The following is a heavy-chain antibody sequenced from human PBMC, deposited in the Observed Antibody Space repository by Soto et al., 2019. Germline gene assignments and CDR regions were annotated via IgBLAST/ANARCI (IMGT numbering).Heavy chain of an antibody. D-gene: IGHD6-13*01. CDR1: GGSITSGGFY. CDR2: IFHSGST. Sequence: QVQLQESGPGLVKPSQTLSLTCSVSGGSITSGGFYWSWIRQHPEKGLEWIAYIFHSGSTDYNPSLKRRVIISADTSKTQFSLKLTSVTAADTAVYYCVRGGIAGNWFDPWGQGTLVTVSS. J-gene: IGHJ5*02. CDR3: VRGGIAGNWFDP. V-gene: IGHV4-31*03.